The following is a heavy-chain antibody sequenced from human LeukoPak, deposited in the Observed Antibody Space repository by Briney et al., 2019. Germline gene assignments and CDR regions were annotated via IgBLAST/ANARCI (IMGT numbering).Heavy chain of an antibody. CDR1: GFTFSSDE. CDR3: ARGGMAARFAY. D-gene: IGHD6-6*01. Sequence: GGSLRLSCVASGFTFSSDEMSWFRQAPGKGLEWVSCISAGRSSIFYADSVQGRFTISRDNSKNSLYLQMNSLRVEDTAVYYCARGGMAARFAYWGQGTLVTVSS. J-gene: IGHJ4*02. V-gene: IGHV3-48*03. CDR2: ISAGRSSI.